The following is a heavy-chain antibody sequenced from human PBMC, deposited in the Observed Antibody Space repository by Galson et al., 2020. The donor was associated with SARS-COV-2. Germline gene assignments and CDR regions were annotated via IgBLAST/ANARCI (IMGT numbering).Heavy chain of an antibody. J-gene: IGHJ4*02. D-gene: IGHD5-12*01. CDR2: IYYSGST. CDR1: GGSISSYY. Sequence: SETLSLTCTVSGGSISSYYGSWIRQPPGKGLEWIGYIYYSGSTNYNPSLKSRVTISVDTSKNQFSLKLSSVTAADTAVYYCARGGDSGYPRGFDYWGQGTLVTVSS. CDR3: ARGGDSGYPRGFDY. V-gene: IGHV4-59*13.